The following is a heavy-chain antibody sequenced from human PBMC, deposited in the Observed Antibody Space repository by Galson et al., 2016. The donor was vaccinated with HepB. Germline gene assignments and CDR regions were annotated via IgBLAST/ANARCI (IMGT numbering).Heavy chain of an antibody. CDR1: GVTFTRYA. Sequence: SVKVSCKASGVTFTRYAISWVRQAPGQGLEWLGGINPLFNTTNYAQKFRDRVTITADESTSTADMELTSLRSDDTAVYYCARDRLRALDYWGQGTLVTVSS. CDR3: ARDRLRALDY. CDR2: INPLFNTT. J-gene: IGHJ4*02. V-gene: IGHV1-69*13. D-gene: IGHD6-6*01.